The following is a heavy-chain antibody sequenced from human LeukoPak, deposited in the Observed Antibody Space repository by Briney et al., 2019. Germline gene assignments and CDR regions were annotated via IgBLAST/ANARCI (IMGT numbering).Heavy chain of an antibody. CDR1: GGSISSSDSY. Sequence: SETLSLTCTVSGGSISSSDSYWGWIRQPPGKGLEWIGSMYYSGSTYYNPSLKSRVTISVDTSKNQFSLKLSSVTAADTAVYYCARAGSSSVDYWGQGTLVTVSS. V-gene: IGHV4-39*07. D-gene: IGHD6-6*01. CDR2: MYYSGST. CDR3: ARAGSSSVDY. J-gene: IGHJ4*02.